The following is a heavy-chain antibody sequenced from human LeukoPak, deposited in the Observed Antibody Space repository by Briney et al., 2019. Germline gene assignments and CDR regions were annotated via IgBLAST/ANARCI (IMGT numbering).Heavy chain of an antibody. V-gene: IGHV5-51*01. CDR2: IFPADSNT. CDR1: GYTFTHNW. J-gene: IGHJ4*02. CDR3: ARHRATGTWSDFDY. Sequence: GESLKISCKVSGYTFTHNWIGWVRQKPGRGLEWLGVIFPADSNTAYNSSFRGQVTTSVDKSIDTAYLQWGSLKASDSAIYYCARHRATGTWSDFDYWGQGTVVTVSS. D-gene: IGHD1-14*01.